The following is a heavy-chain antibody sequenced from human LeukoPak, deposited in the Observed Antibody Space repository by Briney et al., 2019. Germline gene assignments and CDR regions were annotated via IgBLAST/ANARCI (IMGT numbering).Heavy chain of an antibody. CDR1: GYSFVLYG. D-gene: IGHD4-23*01. CDR2: ISTYNGNT. Sequence: ASVKVSCKASGYSFVLYGISWVRQAPGQGPEWMGWISTYNGNTKYAQKFQGRVTMTADTSTSTAYMELRSLRSDDTAVYYCYGYGGNSVDAFDIWGQGTMVTVSS. CDR3: YGYGGNSVDAFDI. V-gene: IGHV1-18*01. J-gene: IGHJ3*02.